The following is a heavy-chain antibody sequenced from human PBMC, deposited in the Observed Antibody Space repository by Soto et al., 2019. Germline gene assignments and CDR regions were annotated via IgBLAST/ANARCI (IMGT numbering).Heavy chain of an antibody. CDR1: GGSISSGDYY. V-gene: IGHV4-30-4*01. CDR3: ARALYSSFPRYYYYGMDV. CDR2: IYYSGSP. J-gene: IGHJ6*02. D-gene: IGHD4-4*01. Sequence: QVQLQESGPGLVKPSQTLSLTCTVSGGSISSGDYYWSWIRQPPGKGLAWIGYIYYSGSPYYNPFLRIRATLSADTYKNQFSLKLSSVTAADTAVYYCARALYSSFPRYYYYGMDVWGQGTTVTVSS.